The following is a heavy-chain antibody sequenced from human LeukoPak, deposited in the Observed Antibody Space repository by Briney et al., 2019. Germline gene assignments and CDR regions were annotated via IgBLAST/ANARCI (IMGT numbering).Heavy chain of an antibody. J-gene: IGHJ4*02. V-gene: IGHV4-59*11. CDR3: ARDSRGYSYGLDY. CDR1: GGSISSHY. CDR2: IYYSGST. D-gene: IGHD5-18*01. Sequence: PSETLSLTCTVSGGSISSHYWSWIRQPPGKGLEWIGYIYYSGSTNYNPSLKSRVTISVDTSKNQFSLKLSSVTAADTAVYYCARDSRGYSYGLDYWGQGTLVTVSS.